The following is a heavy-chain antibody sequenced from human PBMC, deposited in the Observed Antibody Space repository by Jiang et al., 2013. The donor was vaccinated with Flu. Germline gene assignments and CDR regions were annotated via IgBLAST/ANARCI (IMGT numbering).Heavy chain of an antibody. CDR2: IYYSGST. CDR3: ARDRGIWYFDL. D-gene: IGHD2-21*01. Sequence: GSGLVKPSETLSLTCTVSGGSISSYYWSWIRQPPGKGLEWIGYIYYSGSTNYNPSLKSRVTISVDTSKNQFSLKLSSVTAADTAVYYCARDRGIWYFDLWGRGTLVTVSS. V-gene: IGHV4-59*01. CDR1: GGSISSYY. J-gene: IGHJ2*01.